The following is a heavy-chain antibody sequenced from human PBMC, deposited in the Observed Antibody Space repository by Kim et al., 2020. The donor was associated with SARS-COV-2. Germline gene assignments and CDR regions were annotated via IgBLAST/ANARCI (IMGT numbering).Heavy chain of an antibody. CDR2: INHSGST. CDR1: GGSFSGYY. V-gene: IGHV4-34*01. Sequence: SETLSLTCAVYGGSFSGYYWSWIRQPPGKGLEWIGEINHSGSTNYNPSLKSRVTISVDTSKNQFSLKLSSVTAADTAVYYCARVRSLTGLWGWGQGTLVTVSS. D-gene: IGHD7-27*01. J-gene: IGHJ4*02. CDR3: ARVRSLTGLWG.